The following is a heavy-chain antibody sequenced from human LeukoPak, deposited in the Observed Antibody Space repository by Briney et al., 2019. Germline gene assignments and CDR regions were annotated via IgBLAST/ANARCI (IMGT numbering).Heavy chain of an antibody. Sequence: GASVKVSCKASGYTFTSYGISWVRQAPGQGLEWMGWISAYNGNTNYAQKLQGRVTMTTDTSTSTAYMELRSLRSDDTAVYYSARDYDILTGPSRPDYWGQGTLVTVSS. CDR2: ISAYNGNT. CDR3: ARDYDILTGPSRPDY. V-gene: IGHV1-18*04. J-gene: IGHJ4*02. D-gene: IGHD3-9*01. CDR1: GYTFTSYG.